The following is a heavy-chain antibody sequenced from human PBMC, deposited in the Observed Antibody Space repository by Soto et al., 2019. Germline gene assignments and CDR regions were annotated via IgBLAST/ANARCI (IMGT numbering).Heavy chain of an antibody. D-gene: IGHD3-3*01. V-gene: IGHV3-74*01. CDR2: MNTDGSTI. CDR3: TRDMGGSEEWSPFDH. Sequence: EVQLVESGGGLVQPGGSLRLSCAVSGFRFTDYWMHWVRQVPGKGLEWVSRMNTDGSTITYAGYVKGRFTISRDNAKNTLYLQMDSLRAEDTALYYCTRDMGGSEEWSPFDHWGQGTLVTVSS. CDR1: GFRFTDYW. J-gene: IGHJ4*02.